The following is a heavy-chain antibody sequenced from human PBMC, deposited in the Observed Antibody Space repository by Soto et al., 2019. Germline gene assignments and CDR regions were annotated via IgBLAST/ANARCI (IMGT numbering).Heavy chain of an antibody. CDR3: AREAIVAGATTGMDV. Sequence: GASVKVSCKASGYTFTSYGIHWVRQAPGQRLEWMGWINAANGDTKYSPKFQGRVTITRDTSASTAYMELSSLRSEDTAVYYCAREAIVAGATTGMDVWGQGTTVTVSS. CDR1: GYTFTSYG. J-gene: IGHJ6*02. V-gene: IGHV1-3*01. D-gene: IGHD1-26*01. CDR2: INAANGDT.